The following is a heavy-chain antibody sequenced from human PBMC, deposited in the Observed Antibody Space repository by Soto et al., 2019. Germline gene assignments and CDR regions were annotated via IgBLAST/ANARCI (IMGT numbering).Heavy chain of an antibody. Sequence: QVQLVQSGAEVKKPGSSVRVSCKASGVTFSTYNIHWVRQAPGRGLEWMGRIVPSLGTSNHAQNFQDRLTIRADKSTSTAYMELRSLRSADTAVYYCAGPFGVVPYDAFDVWGQGTMLTVSS. CDR3: AGPFGVVPYDAFDV. J-gene: IGHJ3*01. V-gene: IGHV1-69*08. CDR1: GVTFSTYN. CDR2: IVPSLGTS. D-gene: IGHD3-3*01.